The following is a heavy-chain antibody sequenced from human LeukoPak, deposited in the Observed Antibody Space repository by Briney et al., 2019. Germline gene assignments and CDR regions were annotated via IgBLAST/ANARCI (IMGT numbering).Heavy chain of an antibody. CDR2: IKSTPDGGTT. Sequence: PGGSLRLSCAASGFTFSNAWMSWVRQAPGKGLEWVGRIKSTPDGGTTDYAAPVKGRFTISRDDSENILYLQMNSLKTEDTAVYYCTTYVCSGGSCYYFDYWGPGTLVTLSS. V-gene: IGHV3-15*01. D-gene: IGHD2-15*01. CDR3: TTYVCSGGSCYYFDY. J-gene: IGHJ4*02. CDR1: GFTFSNAW.